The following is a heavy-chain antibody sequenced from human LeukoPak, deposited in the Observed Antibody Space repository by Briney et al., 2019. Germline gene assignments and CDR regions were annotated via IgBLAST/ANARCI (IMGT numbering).Heavy chain of an antibody. J-gene: IGHJ6*02. V-gene: IGHV3-48*03. CDR1: GVTFSSYE. CDR3: ARRSYGMDV. Sequence: GGTLRLSCAASGVTFSSYEMNWVRQAPGPGLEWFSYISSSGSTIYYADSVKGRFTISRDNAKNSLYLQMNSLRAEDTAVYYCARRSYGMDVWGQGTTVTVSS. CDR2: ISSSGSTI.